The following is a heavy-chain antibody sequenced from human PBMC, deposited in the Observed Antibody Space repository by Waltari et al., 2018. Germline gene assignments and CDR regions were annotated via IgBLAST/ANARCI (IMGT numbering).Heavy chain of an antibody. J-gene: IGHJ4*02. D-gene: IGHD3-10*01. CDR2: IYYSGST. V-gene: IGHV4-39*07. CDR1: GGSISSSSYH. Sequence: QLQLQESGPGLVKPSETLSLTCPVSGGSISSSSYHWGWIRQPPGKGLEWIGSIYYSGSTYYNPSLKSRVTISVDTSKNQFSLKLSSVTAADTAVYYCAGLWFGELLYSHFDYWGQGTLVTVSS. CDR3: AGLWFGELLYSHFDY.